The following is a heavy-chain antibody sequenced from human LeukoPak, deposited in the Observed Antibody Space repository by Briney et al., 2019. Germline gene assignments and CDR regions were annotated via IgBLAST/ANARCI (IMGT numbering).Heavy chain of an antibody. V-gene: IGHV3-9*01. Sequence: PGRSLRLSCAASGFTFDDYAMHWVRQAPGKGLEWVSGISWNSGSIGYADSVKGRFTISRDNAKNSLYLQMNSLRAEDTALYYCAKVDRGYTGYYDYWGQGTLVTVSS. J-gene: IGHJ4*02. CDR1: GFTFDDYA. CDR2: ISWNSGSI. CDR3: AKVDRGYTGYYDY. D-gene: IGHD5-12*01.